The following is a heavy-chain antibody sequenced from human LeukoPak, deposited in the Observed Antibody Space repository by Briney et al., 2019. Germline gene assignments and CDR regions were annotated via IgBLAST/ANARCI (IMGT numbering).Heavy chain of an antibody. J-gene: IGHJ4*02. D-gene: IGHD4-17*01. CDR1: GYSISSGYY. CDR2: IYHSGGT. Sequence: SETLSLTCAASGYSISSGYYWGWIRQPPGKGLEWIGSIYHSGGTYYNPSLKSRVTISVDTSKNQFSLKLSSVTAADTAVYYCARLAYGDYYDYWGQGTLVTVSS. V-gene: IGHV4-38-2*01. CDR3: ARLAYGDYYDY.